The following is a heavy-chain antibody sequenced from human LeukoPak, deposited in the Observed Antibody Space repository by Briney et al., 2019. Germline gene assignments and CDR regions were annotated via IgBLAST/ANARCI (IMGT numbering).Heavy chain of an antibody. CDR3: ARDSAHIVVVPVVIPPGLDNWFDP. CDR1: EFTFSDYY. Sequence: PGGSLRTSCAASEFTFSDYYMSWIRQAPGQGLEWISLSSGIGTNTKYADSVKGRSTISRDNAKNSLYLQMNSLRAEDTAVYYCARDSAHIVVVPVVIPPGLDNWFDPWGQGTLVTVSS. J-gene: IGHJ5*02. D-gene: IGHD2-2*01. V-gene: IGHV3-11*05. CDR2: SSGIGTNT.